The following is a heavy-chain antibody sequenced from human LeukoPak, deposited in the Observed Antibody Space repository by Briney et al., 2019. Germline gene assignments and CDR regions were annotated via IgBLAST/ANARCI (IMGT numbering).Heavy chain of an antibody. CDR1: GFTFSSYG. D-gene: IGHD3-22*01. CDR2: ISYDGSNK. J-gene: IGHJ4*02. V-gene: IGHV3-30*18. CDR3: AKDAGYYDSSGKSAGFDY. Sequence: PGRSLRLSCAASGFTFSSYGMHWVRQAPGKGLEWVAVISYDGSNKYYADSVKGRFTISRDNSKNTLYLQMNSLRAEDTAVYYCAKDAGYYDSSGKSAGFDYWGQGTLVTVSS.